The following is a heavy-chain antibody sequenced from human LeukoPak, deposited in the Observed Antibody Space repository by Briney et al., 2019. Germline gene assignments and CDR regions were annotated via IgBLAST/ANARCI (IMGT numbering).Heavy chain of an antibody. CDR1: RFTVSSYG. Sequence: GGSLRLSCAASRFTVSSYGMTWVRQAPGKGLEWVSAFSATDSSAQYAESVRGRFTISRDNSKNSLYLQMNSLRDEDTAVYFCAKARIAAAGTGAFDVWGQGTMVTVSS. V-gene: IGHV3-23*01. D-gene: IGHD6-13*01. CDR2: FSATDSSA. J-gene: IGHJ3*01. CDR3: AKARIAAAGTGAFDV.